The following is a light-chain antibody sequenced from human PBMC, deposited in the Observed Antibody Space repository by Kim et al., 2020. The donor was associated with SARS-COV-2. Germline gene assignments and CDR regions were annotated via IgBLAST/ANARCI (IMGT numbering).Light chain of an antibody. CDR3: ETWDNTSPV. J-gene: IGLJ3*02. Sequence: QPVLTQSSSASTSLGSSVKLTCSLSGGHSSYIIAWHQQQPGKAPRFLMKVDRTGSYNKGSGVPDRFSGSSSGAARFLTITNLQSEDEADYYCETWDNTSPVFGGGTQLTVL. V-gene: IGLV4-60*03. CDR1: GGHSSYI. CDR2: VDRTGSY.